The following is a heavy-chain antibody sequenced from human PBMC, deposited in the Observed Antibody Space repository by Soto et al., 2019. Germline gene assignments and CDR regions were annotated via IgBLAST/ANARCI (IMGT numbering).Heavy chain of an antibody. J-gene: IGHJ6*02. CDR3: AKDRAAACTEPPYGMDV. Sequence: EVQLLESGGGLVQPGGSLRLSCAASGFTFSSYAMSWVRQAPGKGLEWVSAISGSGGSTYYADSVKGRFTISRDNSKNTLYLQMNSLRAEDTAVYYCAKDRAAACTEPPYGMDVWGQGTTVTVSS. CDR2: ISGSGGST. V-gene: IGHV3-23*01. CDR1: GFTFSSYA. D-gene: IGHD6-13*01.